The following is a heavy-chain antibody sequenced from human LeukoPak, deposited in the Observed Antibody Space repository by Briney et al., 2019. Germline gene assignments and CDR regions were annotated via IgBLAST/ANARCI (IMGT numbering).Heavy chain of an antibody. Sequence: TGGSLRLSCAASGFTFSTYWMHCVRQAPGKGLVWVSRINDDGSSTRYADSVKGRFTISRDNAKNTLYLQMNSLRVEDTAVYYCARELVVRAGDYFDYWGQGTPVTVSS. CDR1: GFTFSTYW. CDR3: ARELVVRAGDYFDY. CDR2: INDDGSST. J-gene: IGHJ4*02. D-gene: IGHD2-2*01. V-gene: IGHV3-74*01.